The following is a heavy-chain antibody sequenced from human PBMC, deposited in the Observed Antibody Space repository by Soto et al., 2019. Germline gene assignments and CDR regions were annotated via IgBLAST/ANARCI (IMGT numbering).Heavy chain of an antibody. Sequence: QVQLVQSGAAVKKTGSSVKVSCKASGGTFSSYAISWVRQAPGQGLEWMGVMIPIFGTANYAQKFQGRVTITADESTSTAYMELSSLRSEDTAVYYCARGRATTVTSRRYYYYGMDVWGQGTTVTVSS. CDR2: MIPIFGTA. D-gene: IGHD4-4*01. J-gene: IGHJ6*02. CDR3: ARGRATTVTSRRYYYYGMDV. CDR1: GGTFSSYA. V-gene: IGHV1-69*01.